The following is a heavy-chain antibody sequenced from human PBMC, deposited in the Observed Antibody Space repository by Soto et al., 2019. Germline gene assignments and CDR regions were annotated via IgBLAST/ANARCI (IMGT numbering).Heavy chain of an antibody. J-gene: IGHJ5*02. CDR1: GFTFSSHE. CDR2: ISSSGSTI. V-gene: IGHV3-48*03. CDR3: ARLRYYYGSGTPQWFDP. Sequence: GGSLRLSCAASGFTFSSHEMNWVRQAPGKGLEWVSYISSSGSTIHYADSVKGRFTISRDNAKNSLYLQMNSLRAEDTAVYYCARLRYYYGSGTPQWFDPWGQGTLVTVSS. D-gene: IGHD3-10*01.